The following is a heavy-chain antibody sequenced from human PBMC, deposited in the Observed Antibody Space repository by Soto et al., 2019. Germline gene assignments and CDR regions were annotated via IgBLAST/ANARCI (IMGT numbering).Heavy chain of an antibody. CDR1: GFTFSSYA. V-gene: IGHV3-30-3*01. Sequence: QVQLVESGGGVVQPGRSLRLSCAASGFTFSSYAMHWVRQAPGKGLEWVAVISYDGSNKYYADSVKGRFTISRDNSKNTLYLQMNSLRAEDTAVYYCASQKVFWSGYFSPWDGMDVWGQGTTVTVSS. J-gene: IGHJ6*02. CDR2: ISYDGSNK. D-gene: IGHD3-3*01. CDR3: ASQKVFWSGYFSPWDGMDV.